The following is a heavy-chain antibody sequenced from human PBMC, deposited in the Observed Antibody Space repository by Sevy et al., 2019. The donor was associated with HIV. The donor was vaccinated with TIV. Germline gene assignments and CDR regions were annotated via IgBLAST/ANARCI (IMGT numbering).Heavy chain of an antibody. J-gene: IGHJ4*02. D-gene: IGHD3-10*01. CDR3: ARHGGLVDRGFDF. CDR1: GGSIARSSYD. CDR2: IYFSGST. V-gene: IGHV4-39*01. Sequence: SETLSLTCTVSGGSIARSSYDWGWIRQSPGKGLAWIGSIYFSGSTSYATSLRSRVTISVDTSKNQVSLKMRSVTATDTAFYYCARHGGLVDRGFDFWGQGALVTVSS.